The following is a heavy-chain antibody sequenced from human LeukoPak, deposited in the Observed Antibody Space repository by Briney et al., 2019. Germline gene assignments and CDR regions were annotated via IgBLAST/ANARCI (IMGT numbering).Heavy chain of an antibody. V-gene: IGHV1-2*02. D-gene: IGHD3-10*01. J-gene: IGHJ4*02. CDR3: ARDREGIAFDY. Sequence: ASVKVSCKASGYTCTGYYMHWVRQAPGQGLEWMGWINPNSGGTNYAQKFQGRVTMTRETSISTAYMELSRLRSDDTAVYYCARDREGIAFDYWGQGTLVTVSS. CDR1: GYTCTGYY. CDR2: INPNSGGT.